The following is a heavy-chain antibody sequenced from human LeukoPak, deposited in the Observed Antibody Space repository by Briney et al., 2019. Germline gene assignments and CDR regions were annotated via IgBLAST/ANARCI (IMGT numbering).Heavy chain of an antibody. Sequence: PETLSLTCSVSGGSINSYYWSWIRQPPGKGLEWIGYIYSRGSTDYNPSLKSRVTMSVDTSKNQFSLRLSSVTAADTGIYYCARDRGLSGYRTTWLDYWGQGALVTVSS. CDR2: IYSRGST. CDR1: GGSINSYY. CDR3: ARDRGLSGYRTTWLDY. J-gene: IGHJ4*02. V-gene: IGHV4-59*01. D-gene: IGHD6-13*01.